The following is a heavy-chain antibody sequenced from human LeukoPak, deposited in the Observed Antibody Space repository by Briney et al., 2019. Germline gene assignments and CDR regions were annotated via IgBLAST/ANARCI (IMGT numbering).Heavy chain of an antibody. V-gene: IGHV4-34*01. CDR1: GGSFSGYY. D-gene: IGHD6-6*01. CDR2: INHSGST. CDR3: ARGYSSSSSS. Sequence: SETLSLTCAVYGGSFSGYYWSWIRQPPGKGLEWIGEINHSGSTNYNPSLKSRVTISVDTSKNQFSLKLSSVTAADTAVYYCARGYSSSSSSWSQGTLVTVSS. J-gene: IGHJ4*02.